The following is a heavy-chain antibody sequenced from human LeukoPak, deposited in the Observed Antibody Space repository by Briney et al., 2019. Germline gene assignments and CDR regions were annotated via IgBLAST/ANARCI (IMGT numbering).Heavy chain of an antibody. Sequence: GASVKVSCKASGYTFTNYYMHWVRQAPGQGLEWMGIINPSGSNTSYAQKFQGRVTMTRDTSTSTVYMELSSLRSEDTAVYCCARSGSSTSCPRDYWGQGTLVTVAS. CDR3: ARSGSSTSCPRDY. J-gene: IGHJ4*02. CDR1: GYTFTNYY. CDR2: INPSGSNT. D-gene: IGHD2-2*01. V-gene: IGHV1-46*01.